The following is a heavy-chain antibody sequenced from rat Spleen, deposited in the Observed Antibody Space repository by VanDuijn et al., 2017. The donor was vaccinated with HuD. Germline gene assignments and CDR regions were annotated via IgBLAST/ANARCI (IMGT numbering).Heavy chain of an antibody. Sequence: EVQLVESGGGLVQPGWSLKLSCAASGFTFSNYYMAWVRQPPTKGLEWVAYISTGGTNTYFRDSVKGRFTISRDNAKSTLYLQMDSLRSEDTATYYCTTAGSTTDYYYAGGFDFWGQGVMVTVSS. CDR3: TTAGSTTDYYYAGGFDF. D-gene: IGHD1-6*01. J-gene: IGHJ2*01. V-gene: IGHV5-27*01. CDR2: ISTGGTNT. CDR1: GFTFSNYY.